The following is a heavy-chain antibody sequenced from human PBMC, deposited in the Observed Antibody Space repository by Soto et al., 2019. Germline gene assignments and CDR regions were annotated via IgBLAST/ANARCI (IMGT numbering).Heavy chain of an antibody. Sequence: EVKLLESGGGLAQPGGSLRLSCVGSGFTFDSYAISWVRQAPGERLQWIAGISGSADGTDYAHSVRGRFTFSRYNAKKRVHLKMDRQRVKDTAIYFCTKDTVGGYNFWSGYYSDGLDVWGQGTLVTVS. CDR1: GFTFDSYA. CDR2: ISGSADGT. J-gene: IGHJ3*01. V-gene: IGHV3-23*01. D-gene: IGHD3-3*01. CDR3: TKDTVGGYNFWSGYYSDGLDV.